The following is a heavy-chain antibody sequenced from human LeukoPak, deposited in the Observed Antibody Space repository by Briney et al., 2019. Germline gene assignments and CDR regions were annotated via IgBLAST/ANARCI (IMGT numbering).Heavy chain of an antibody. J-gene: IGHJ4*02. CDR3: ARDAFMGY. CDR1: GFTVSIND. V-gene: IGHV3-53*01. D-gene: IGHD3-10*01. Sequence: PGGSLRLSCAVYGFTVSINDMDWVRQAPGKGPEWVLIIYNGGSTTYYADSVQGRFTISRDHSKNTLYLQMNSLRAEDTALYYCARDAFMGYWGQGTLVTVSS. CDR2: IYNGGSTT.